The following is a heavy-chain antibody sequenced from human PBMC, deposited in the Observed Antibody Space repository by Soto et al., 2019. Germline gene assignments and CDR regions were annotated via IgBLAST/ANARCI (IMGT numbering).Heavy chain of an antibody. V-gene: IGHV3-53*04. CDR1: GFAVRHNY. CDR2: IYSGGDT. D-gene: IGHD3-10*01. CDR3: ARKTDSIPSGGDV. J-gene: IGHJ6*04. Sequence: EVQLVESGGGLVQPGGSLRLSCTASGFAVRHNYMTWVRQATGKGLEWVSLIYSGGDTAYADSVKGRFTISRHTSQNTLYLQLNRLRAEDTAVYYCARKTDSIPSGGDVWGKGTAVTVSS.